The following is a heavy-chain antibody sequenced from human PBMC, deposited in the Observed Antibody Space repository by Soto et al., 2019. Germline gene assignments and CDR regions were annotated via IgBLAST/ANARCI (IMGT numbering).Heavy chain of an antibody. D-gene: IGHD3-3*01. CDR2: ISSSSSTI. CDR3: ARDGAQEFWSGYGYNWFDP. Sequence: EVQLVESGGGLVQPGGSLRLSCAASGFTFSSYSMNWVRQAPGKGLEWVSYISSSSSTIYYADSVKGRFTISRDNAKNSLYLQMNSLRDEDTAAYYCARDGAQEFWSGYGYNWFDPWGQGTLVTVSS. J-gene: IGHJ5*02. V-gene: IGHV3-48*02. CDR1: GFTFSSYS.